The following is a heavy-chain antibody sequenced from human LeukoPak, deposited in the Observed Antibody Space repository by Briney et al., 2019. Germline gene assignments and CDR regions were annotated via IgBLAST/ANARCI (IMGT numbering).Heavy chain of an antibody. CDR1: GFTFSSYA. V-gene: IGHV3-23*01. CDR3: AKDRDSSGYYPLFDY. J-gene: IGHJ4*02. CDR2: ISGSGGST. Sequence: GGSLRLSCAASGFTFSSYAMSWVRQAPGKGLEWVSAISGSGGSTYYADSVKGRFTISRDNSKNTLYLQMNSLRAEDTAVYYCAKDRDSSGYYPLFDYWGQGTLVTVSS. D-gene: IGHD3-22*01.